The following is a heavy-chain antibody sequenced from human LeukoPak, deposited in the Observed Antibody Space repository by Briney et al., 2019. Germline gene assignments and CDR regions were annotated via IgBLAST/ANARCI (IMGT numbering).Heavy chain of an antibody. Sequence: SETLSLTCTVSGGSISSTNYYWGWIRQPPGKGLEWNGSSSYSGSTYYNPSLKSRVTISVDTSKNQFSLLLRSVTAADTTVYDCAKHPLEALGVAFEFWAQKTIVSLSS. J-gene: IGHJ3*01. CDR2: SSYSGST. D-gene: IGHD1-26*01. V-gene: IGHV4-39*01. CDR3: AKHPLEALGVAFEF. CDR1: GGSISSTNYY.